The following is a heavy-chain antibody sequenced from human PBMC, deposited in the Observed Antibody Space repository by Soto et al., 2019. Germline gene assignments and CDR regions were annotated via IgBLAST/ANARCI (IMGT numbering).Heavy chain of an antibody. J-gene: IGHJ4*02. D-gene: IGHD5-12*01. V-gene: IGHV3-33*01. CDR3: ARPDIVAAIGGALDC. CDR2: IWNDGSSR. Sequence: QVQLVESGGGVVQPGRSLRLSCAASGFTFSNYGMHWVRQAPGKGLEWVAVIWNDGSSRYYADSVKGRFTSSRDNAKKTLFLQMNNLRAEDTAVYYCARPDIVAAIGGALDCWGQGTLVTVSS. CDR1: GFTFSNYG.